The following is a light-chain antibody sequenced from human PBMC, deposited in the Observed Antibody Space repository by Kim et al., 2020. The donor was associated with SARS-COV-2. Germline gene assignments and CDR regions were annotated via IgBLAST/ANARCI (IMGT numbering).Light chain of an antibody. Sequence: PGQSVTLSCTGTSSDVGGYNYVSWYQQHPGKAPKLMIYDVSKRPSGVPDRFSGSKSGNTASLTISGLQAEDEADYYCCSYAGSYVFGGGTQLTVL. CDR2: DVS. J-gene: IGLJ3*02. CDR3: CSYAGSYV. CDR1: SSDVGGYNY. V-gene: IGLV2-11*01.